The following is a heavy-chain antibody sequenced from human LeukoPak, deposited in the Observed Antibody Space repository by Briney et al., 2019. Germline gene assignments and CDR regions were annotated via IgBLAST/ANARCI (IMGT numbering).Heavy chain of an antibody. CDR2: ISGSGRTI. Sequence: GGSLRLSCAPSGFTFSSYEMNWVRQALGKELEWVSYISGSGRTIYYADSVKGRFTISRDNTNNSLSLQMDSLRAEDTAIYYCVRGHYYASGTFDSWGQGTLVTVSS. J-gene: IGHJ4*02. CDR1: GFTFSSYE. V-gene: IGHV3-48*03. D-gene: IGHD3-10*01. CDR3: VRGHYYASGTFDS.